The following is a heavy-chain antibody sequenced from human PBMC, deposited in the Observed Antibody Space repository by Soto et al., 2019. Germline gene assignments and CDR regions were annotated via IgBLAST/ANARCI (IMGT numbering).Heavy chain of an antibody. CDR3: ARGGTMSWNGLDC. CDR1: GGSISSYY. V-gene: IGHV4-4*07. CDR2: THTSGST. J-gene: IGHJ4*02. Sequence: SEPLSLTCTVSGGSISSYYWTWIRQPAGKGLEWIGRTHTSGSTDYNSSLRTRVTMSVDTSKNQLSLKLTSVTAADTAMYYWARGGTMSWNGLDCWGQGTLVTVDS. D-gene: IGHD3-3*01.